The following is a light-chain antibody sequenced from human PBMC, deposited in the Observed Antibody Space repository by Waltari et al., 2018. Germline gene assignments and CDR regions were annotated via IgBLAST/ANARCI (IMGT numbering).Light chain of an antibody. CDR3: QQYKSSPYT. CDR1: QSISGW. J-gene: IGKJ2*01. CDR2: KAS. V-gene: IGKV1-5*03. Sequence: DIQMTQSLSTLSASVGDSVTITCRASQSISGWLAWYQQKPGKAPKLLIYKASSLESGVPSRFSGSGSGTEFTLTISSLQPDDFASYYCQQYKSSPYTFGQGTKLEIK.